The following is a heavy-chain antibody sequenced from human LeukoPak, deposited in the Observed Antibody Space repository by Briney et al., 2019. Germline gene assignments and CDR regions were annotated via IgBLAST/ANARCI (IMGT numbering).Heavy chain of an antibody. CDR3: AGHHYYDSSGFDY. CDR1: GYTFTGYY. D-gene: IGHD3-22*01. Sequence: ASVKGSCKASGYTFTGYYMHWVRQAPGQGLEWMGWINPNSGGTNYAQKFQGRVTMTRDTSISTAYMELSRLRSDDTAVYYCAGHHYYDSSGFDYWGQGTLVTVSS. V-gene: IGHV1-2*02. CDR2: INPNSGGT. J-gene: IGHJ4*02.